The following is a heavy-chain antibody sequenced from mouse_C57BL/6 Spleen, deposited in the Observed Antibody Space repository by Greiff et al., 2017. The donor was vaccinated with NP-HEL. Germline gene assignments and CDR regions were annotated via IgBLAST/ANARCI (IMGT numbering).Heavy chain of an antibody. CDR3: TRYYGSTWYFDV. D-gene: IGHD1-1*01. CDR1: GFTFSSYA. CDR2: ISSGGNYI. J-gene: IGHJ1*03. V-gene: IGHV5-9-1*02. Sequence: EVQVVESGEGLVKPGGSLKLSCAASGFTFSSYAMSWVRQTPEKRLEWVAYISSGGNYIYYADTVKGRFTISRDNARNTLYLQMSSLKSEDTAMYYCTRYYGSTWYFDVWGTGTTVTVSS.